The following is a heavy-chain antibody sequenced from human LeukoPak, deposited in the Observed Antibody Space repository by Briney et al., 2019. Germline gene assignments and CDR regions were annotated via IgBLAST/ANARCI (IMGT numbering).Heavy chain of an antibody. D-gene: IGHD3-22*01. V-gene: IGHV3-30*18. CDR3: AKVDYYDSSGLVDP. CDR2: ISYDGSNK. J-gene: IGHJ5*02. CDR1: GFPFSSYG. Sequence: RSLRLSCAASGFPFSSYGMHWVRQAPGKGLEWVAVISYDGSNKYYADSVKGRFTISRDNSKNTLYLQMNSLRAEDTAVYYCAKVDYYDSSGLVDPWGQGTLVTVSS.